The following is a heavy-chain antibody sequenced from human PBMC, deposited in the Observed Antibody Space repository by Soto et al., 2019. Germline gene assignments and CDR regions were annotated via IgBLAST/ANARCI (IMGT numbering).Heavy chain of an antibody. CDR2: MNPSGGSA. D-gene: IGHD3-9*01. V-gene: IGHV1-46*03. J-gene: IGHJ4*02. CDR3: AGDSPSDKAADY. Sequence: ASVKVSCKASRYTFTNYYFHWVRQAPGQGLEWMGIMNPSGGSASYEQKFQGRVTMTRDTSTSTVYMELSRLRSEDTAVYYCAGDSPSDKAADYWGQGTLVTVSS. CDR1: RYTFTNYY.